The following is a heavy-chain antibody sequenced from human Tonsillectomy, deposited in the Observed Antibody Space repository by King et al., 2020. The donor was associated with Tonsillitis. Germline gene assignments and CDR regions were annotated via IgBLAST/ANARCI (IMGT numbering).Heavy chain of an antibody. Sequence: QLVQSGGGLVKPGGSLRLSCAASGFTFIDYYMNWIRQAPGKGLEWVSYISSGGVTIYYTDSVKGRFTISRDNAKNSLYLQMNNLRAEDTAGYYCARVSGGDPLDYWGQGTLVTVSS. D-gene: IGHD3-16*01. CDR2: ISSGGVTI. V-gene: IGHV3-11*01. CDR1: GFTFIDYY. CDR3: ARVSGGDPLDY. J-gene: IGHJ4*02.